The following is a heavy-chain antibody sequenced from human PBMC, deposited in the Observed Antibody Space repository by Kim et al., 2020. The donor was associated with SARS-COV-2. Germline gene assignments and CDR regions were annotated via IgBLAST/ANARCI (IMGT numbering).Heavy chain of an antibody. V-gene: IGHV1-2*06. CDR2: INPNSGDT. J-gene: IGHJ4*02. Sequence: ASVKVSCKASAYSFTDYYMHWVRQAPGQGFEWMGRINPNSGDTVYAQNLEGRVTLTRDTAIDTIYMELSTLRSDDTAVYFCAREEAGASYLTFDLWGQGTLVTVSS. D-gene: IGHD1-26*01. CDR3: AREEAGASYLTFDL. CDR1: AYSFTDYY.